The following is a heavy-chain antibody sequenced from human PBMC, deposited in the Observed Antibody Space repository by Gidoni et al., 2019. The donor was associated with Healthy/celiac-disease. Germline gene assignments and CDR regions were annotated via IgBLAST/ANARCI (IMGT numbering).Heavy chain of an antibody. CDR1: GSTFSSDA. J-gene: IGHJ4*02. CDR3: AKVRRSSGWYY. Sequence: EVQLLESGGGLVQPGGSLRLPCAASGSTFSSDAMSWVRQAPGKGLEWVSAISGSGGSTYYADSVKGRFTISRDNSKNTLYLQMNSLRAEDTAVYYCAKVRRSSGWYYWGQGTLVTVSS. V-gene: IGHV3-23*01. D-gene: IGHD6-19*01. CDR2: ISGSGGST.